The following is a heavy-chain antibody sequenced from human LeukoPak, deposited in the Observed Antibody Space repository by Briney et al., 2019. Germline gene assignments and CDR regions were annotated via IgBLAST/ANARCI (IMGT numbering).Heavy chain of an antibody. V-gene: IGHV3-23*01. J-gene: IGHJ4*02. Sequence: PGGSLRLSCAASGFTISSYAMSWVRQAPGKGLEWVSAISASGYSTYYADSVKGRFTISRDNSKKTLYLQMNSLRAEDTAIFYCAKDVYNWNFYFDYWGQGTLVTVSS. CDR1: GFTISSYA. D-gene: IGHD1-7*01. CDR3: AKDVYNWNFYFDY. CDR2: ISASGYST.